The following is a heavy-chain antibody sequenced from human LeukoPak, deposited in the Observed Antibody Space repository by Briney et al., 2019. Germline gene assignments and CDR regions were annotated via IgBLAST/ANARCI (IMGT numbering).Heavy chain of an antibody. Sequence: EASVKVSCKVSGYTLTEISMHWVRQAPGQGLEWMGGFNPEDAETIYARSFQGRLTVTEDTSTDTAYMELSSLRSEDKAMYYCATEIVGYGDVHYFDSWGQGTLVTVSS. CDR3: ATEIVGYGDVHYFDS. D-gene: IGHD4-17*01. J-gene: IGHJ4*02. V-gene: IGHV1-24*01. CDR2: FNPEDAET. CDR1: GYTLTEIS.